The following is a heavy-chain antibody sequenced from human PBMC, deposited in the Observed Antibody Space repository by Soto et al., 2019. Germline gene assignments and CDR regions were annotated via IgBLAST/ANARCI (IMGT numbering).Heavy chain of an antibody. CDR1: GFSLRTSGVG. D-gene: IGHD2-15*01. CDR3: AHSDVLGYCSGGSCYSYWFDP. CDR2: IYWDDDK. J-gene: IGHJ5*02. V-gene: IGHV2-5*02. Sequence: SGPTLVNPTQTLTLTCTFSGFSLRTSGVGVGWIRQPPGKALEWLAPIYWDDDKRYSPSLKSRLTITKDTSKNQVVLTMTNMDPVDTATYYCAHSDVLGYCSGGSCYSYWFDPWGQGTLVTVSS.